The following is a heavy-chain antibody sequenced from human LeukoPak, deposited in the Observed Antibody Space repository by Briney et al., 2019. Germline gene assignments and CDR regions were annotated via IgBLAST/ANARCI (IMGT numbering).Heavy chain of an antibody. CDR1: GGSISSYY. J-gene: IGHJ5*02. CDR3: ARDRVAVAGTGYNWFDP. D-gene: IGHD6-19*01. Sequence: SETLSLTCTVSGGSISSYYWSWIQQPPGKGLEWIGYIYYSGSTNYNPSLKSRVTISVDTSKNQFSLKLSSVTAADTAVYYCARDRVAVAGTGYNWFDPWGQGTLVTVSS. V-gene: IGHV4-59*01. CDR2: IYYSGST.